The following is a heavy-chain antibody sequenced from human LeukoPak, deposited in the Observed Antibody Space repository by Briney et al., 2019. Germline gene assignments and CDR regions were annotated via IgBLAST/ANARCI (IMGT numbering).Heavy chain of an antibody. CDR2: IIPIFGTA. Sequence: GASVKVSCKASGGTFSSYAISWVRQAPGQGLEWMGGIIPIFGTANYAQKFQGRVTITTDESTSTAYMELSSLRSGDTAVYYCARDSGDSSSYKEGYYYYYYMDVWGKGTTVTVSS. V-gene: IGHV1-69*05. D-gene: IGHD6-6*01. CDR3: ARDSGDSSSYKEGYYYYYYMDV. J-gene: IGHJ6*03. CDR1: GGTFSSYA.